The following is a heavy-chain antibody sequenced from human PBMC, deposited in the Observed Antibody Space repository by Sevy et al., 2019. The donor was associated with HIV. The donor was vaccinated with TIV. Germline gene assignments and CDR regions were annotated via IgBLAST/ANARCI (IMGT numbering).Heavy chain of an antibody. D-gene: IGHD6-6*01. J-gene: IGHJ6*02. CDR3: ARMGSSSFPYYYYYGMDV. CDR1: GFTFSSYS. CDR2: ISSSSSTI. Sequence: GGYLRLSCAASGFTFSSYSMNWVRQAPGKGLEWVSYISSSSSTIYYADSVKGRFTISRENAKNSLYLQMNSLRAEDTAVYYCARMGSSSFPYYYYYGMDVWGQGTTVTVSS. V-gene: IGHV3-48*01.